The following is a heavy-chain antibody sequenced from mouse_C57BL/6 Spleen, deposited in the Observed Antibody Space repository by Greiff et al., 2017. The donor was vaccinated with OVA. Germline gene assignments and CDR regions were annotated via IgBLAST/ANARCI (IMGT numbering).Heavy chain of an antibody. J-gene: IGHJ4*01. CDR1: GYSFTGYY. Sequence: EVKLQESGPELVKPGASVKISCKASGYSFTGYYMHWVKPSHGNILDWIGYIYPYNGVSSYNQKFKGKATLTVDKSSSTAYMELRSLTSEDSAVYYCARKGYYYGSSPSAMDYWGQGTSVTVSS. D-gene: IGHD1-1*01. CDR2: IYPYNGVS. CDR3: ARKGYYYGSSPSAMDY. V-gene: IGHV1-31*01.